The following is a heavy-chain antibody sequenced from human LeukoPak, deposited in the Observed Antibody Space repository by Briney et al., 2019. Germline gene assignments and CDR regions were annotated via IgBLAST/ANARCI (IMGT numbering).Heavy chain of an antibody. D-gene: IGHD6-6*01. CDR3: ARHFAYSSSSYFDY. J-gene: IGHJ4*02. V-gene: IGHV4-59*08. CDR2: VYYTGST. Sequence: PSETLSLTCSVSGGSVSSYYWSWIRQPPGKGLEWIGYVYYTGSTNYNPSLKSRVTMSEDKSKNQFSLRLYSATVADTAVYYCARHFAYSSSSYFDYWGQGSLVTVSS. CDR1: GGSVSSYY.